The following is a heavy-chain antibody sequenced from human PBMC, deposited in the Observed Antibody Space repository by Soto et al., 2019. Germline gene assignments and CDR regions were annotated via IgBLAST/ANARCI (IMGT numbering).Heavy chain of an antibody. CDR1: GGSFSGYY. CDR2: INHSGST. D-gene: IGHD3-9*01. V-gene: IGHV4-34*01. Sequence: PSETLSLTCAVYGGSFSGYYWSWIRQPPGKGLEWIGEINHSGSTNYNPSLKSRVTISVDTSKNQFSLKLSSVTAADTAVYYCARGIIRGRYFDWLRDNYFDYWVQGTLVTVSS. CDR3: ARGIIRGRYFDWLRDNYFDY. J-gene: IGHJ4*02.